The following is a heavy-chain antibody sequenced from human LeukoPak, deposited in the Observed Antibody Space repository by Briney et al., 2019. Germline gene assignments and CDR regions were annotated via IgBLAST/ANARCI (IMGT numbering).Heavy chain of an antibody. J-gene: IGHJ6*02. Sequence: SETLSLTCTVSAGSISSAGYYWSWIRQPAGKGLEWIGRIYSSGSTNYNPSLKSRVTISVDTSKNQFSLKLSSVTAADTAVYYCARESWHLRTNYHYGMDVWGQGTTVTVSS. D-gene: IGHD1-14*01. CDR1: AGSISSAGYY. CDR2: IYSSGST. CDR3: ARESWHLRTNYHYGMDV. V-gene: IGHV4-61*02.